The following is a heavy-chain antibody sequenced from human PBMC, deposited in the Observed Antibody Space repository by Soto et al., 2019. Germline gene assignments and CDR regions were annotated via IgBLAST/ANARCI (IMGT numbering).Heavy chain of an antibody. CDR1: GGSISSGGYY. V-gene: IGHV4-31*03. CDR3: ARGSYYDSSGYYGP. CDR2: IYYSGST. Sequence: SETLSLTCTVSGGSISSGGYYWSWIRQHPGKGLECIGYIYYSGSTYYNPSLKSRVTISVDTPKNQFSLKLSSVTAADTAVYYCARGSYYDSSGYYGPWGQGTLVTVSX. J-gene: IGHJ5*02. D-gene: IGHD3-22*01.